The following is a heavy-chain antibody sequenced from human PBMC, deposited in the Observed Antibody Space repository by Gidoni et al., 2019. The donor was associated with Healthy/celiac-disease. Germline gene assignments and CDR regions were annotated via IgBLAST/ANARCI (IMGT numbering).Heavy chain of an antibody. D-gene: IGHD6-19*01. CDR3: ARLLAAVAVGY. CDR2: IYYSGST. Sequence: QLKLQESGPGLVKPSETLSLTCTVSGGSISSSSYYWGWIRQPPGKGLEWIGSIYYSGSTYYNPSLKSRVTISVDTSKNQFSLKLSSVTAADTAVYYCARLLAAVAVGYWGQGTLVTVSS. V-gene: IGHV4-39*01. J-gene: IGHJ4*02. CDR1: GGSISSSSYY.